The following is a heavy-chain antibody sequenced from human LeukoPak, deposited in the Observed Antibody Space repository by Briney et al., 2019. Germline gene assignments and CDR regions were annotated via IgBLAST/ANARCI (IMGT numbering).Heavy chain of an antibody. V-gene: IGHV1-2*02. CDR2: INPNSSGT. D-gene: IGHD3-22*01. CDR3: ARGGYDSSGYSFDY. CDR1: GYTFTGYY. J-gene: IGHJ4*02. Sequence: ASVKVSCKASGYTFTGYYMHWVRQAPGQGLEWMGWINPNSSGTNYAQKFQGRVTMTRDTSISTAYMELSRLRSDDTAVYYCARGGYDSSGYSFDYWGQGTLVTVSS.